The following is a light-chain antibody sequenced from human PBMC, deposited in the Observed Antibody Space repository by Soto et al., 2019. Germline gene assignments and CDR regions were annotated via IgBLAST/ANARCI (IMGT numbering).Light chain of an antibody. Sequence: EVVLTQSPATLSVSPGEGASLSCRASQNVGTSLAWYQHKPGQAPRLLIYGASTRAAGVPARLSGSASRTEYTLTITSLQSEDSALYYCQQYTNWPPFTFGQGTRLEIK. CDR1: QNVGTS. V-gene: IGKV3-15*01. CDR2: GAS. CDR3: QQYTNWPPFT. J-gene: IGKJ2*01.